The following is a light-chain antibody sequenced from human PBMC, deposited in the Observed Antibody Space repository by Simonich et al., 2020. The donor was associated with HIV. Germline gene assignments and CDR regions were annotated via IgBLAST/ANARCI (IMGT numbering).Light chain of an antibody. CDR3: QSYDSSNQV. V-gene: IGLV6-57*03. CDR1: SGSLASNY. Sequence: NFMLTQPHSVSESPGKTVTISCTRSSGSLASNYVQWSQQRPGSAPTAVIYEDNQRPSGVPVRFSGSIDSSSNSASLTISGLKTEDEADYYCQSYDSSNQVFGGGTKLTVL. CDR2: EDN. J-gene: IGLJ3*02.